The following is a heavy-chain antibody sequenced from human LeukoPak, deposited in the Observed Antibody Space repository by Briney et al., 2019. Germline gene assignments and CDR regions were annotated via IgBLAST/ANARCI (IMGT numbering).Heavy chain of an antibody. D-gene: IGHD6-6*01. J-gene: IGHJ4*02. Sequence: TGESLRLSCAASGFTFYNYAMSWVRQAPGKGLEWVSAITGSGTDTFHADSVKGRFTISRDNSESTLYLQMNSLRAEDTATYYCAKGSSSSRPYYFDYWGQGTLVTVSS. V-gene: IGHV3-23*01. CDR3: AKGSSSSRPYYFDY. CDR1: GFTFYNYA. CDR2: ITGSGTDT.